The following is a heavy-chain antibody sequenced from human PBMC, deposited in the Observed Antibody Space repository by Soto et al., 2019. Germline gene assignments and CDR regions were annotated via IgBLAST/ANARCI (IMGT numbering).Heavy chain of an antibody. CDR2: IVVGTDDT. CDR3: AAASYPSPGMDV. CDR1: GFTFTSSA. V-gene: IGHV1-58*02. Sequence: SVKVSCKASGFTFTSSAIQWVRQARGQRLEWIGWIVVGTDDTNYAQKFQERVTITRDMSTSTAYMELSSLRSEDTAVYYCAAASYPSPGMDVWGQGTKVTVSS. D-gene: IGHD2-2*01. J-gene: IGHJ6*02.